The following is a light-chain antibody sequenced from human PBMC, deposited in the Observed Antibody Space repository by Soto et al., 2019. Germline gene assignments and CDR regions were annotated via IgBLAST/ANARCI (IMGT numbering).Light chain of an antibody. Sequence: EIVMTQSPATLSVSPGERATLSCRASQSVSSNLAWYQQKPGQAPRLLIYGASTRATGIPARFSGSGSGTELTPTISSLQPEDFAVYYCQQNNNWPWTFGQGTKVEIK. CDR1: QSVSSN. J-gene: IGKJ1*01. V-gene: IGKV3-15*01. CDR2: GAS. CDR3: QQNNNWPWT.